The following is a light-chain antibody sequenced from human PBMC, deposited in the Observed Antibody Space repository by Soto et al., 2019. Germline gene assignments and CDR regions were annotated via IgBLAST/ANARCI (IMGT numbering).Light chain of an antibody. J-gene: IGKJ4*01. Sequence: EIVMTQSPATLSVSPGERATLSCRASQSVNIYLAWYQQKPGQAPRLLIFGASSRATGISARFSGSGSGTEFNLTISSLQSEDFAVYYCQQFSSYPLTFGGGTKVDI. CDR1: QSVNIY. CDR3: QQFSSYPLT. V-gene: IGKV3D-15*01. CDR2: GAS.